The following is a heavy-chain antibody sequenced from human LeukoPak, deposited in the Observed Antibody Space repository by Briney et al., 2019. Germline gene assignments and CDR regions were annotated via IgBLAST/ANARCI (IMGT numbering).Heavy chain of an antibody. CDR2: INTDGSST. V-gene: IGHV3-74*01. CDR1: GFTFSSYW. CDR3: APRGGNLLNLVDY. Sequence: GGSLRLSCAASGFTFSSYWMHWVRQAPGKGLVWVSRINTDGSSTSYADSVKGRFTISRDNAKNTLYLQMNSLRAEDTAVYYCAPRGGNLLNLVDYWGQGTLVTVSS. J-gene: IGHJ4*02. D-gene: IGHD3-16*01.